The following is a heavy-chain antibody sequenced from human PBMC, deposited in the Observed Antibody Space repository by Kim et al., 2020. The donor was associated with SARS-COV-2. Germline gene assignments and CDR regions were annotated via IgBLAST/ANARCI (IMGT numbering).Heavy chain of an antibody. CDR1: GYTFTSYA. D-gene: IGHD3-10*01. CDR3: ARSPYGSGSLHWWFDP. J-gene: IGHJ5*02. Sequence: ASVKVSCKASGYTFTSYAMHWVRQAPGQRLEWMGWINAGNGNTKYSQKFQGRVTITRDTSASTAYMELSSLRSEATAVYYCARSPYGSGSLHWWFDPWGQGTLVTVSS. V-gene: IGHV1-3*01. CDR2: INAGNGNT.